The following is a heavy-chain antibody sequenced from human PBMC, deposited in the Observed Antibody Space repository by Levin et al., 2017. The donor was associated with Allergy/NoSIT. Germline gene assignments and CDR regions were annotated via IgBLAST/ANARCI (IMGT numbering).Heavy chain of an antibody. CDR1: GYTFTGFY. CDR2: IKPKNGDT. D-gene: IGHD2-21*01. Sequence: ASVKVSCKASGYTFTGFYIHWVRQAPGQGLEWMGWIKPKNGDTFYAQKFQGRVTMSSDTSISTAYMELSSLRSDDTAVYFCARAYCIASSCSAGFAYNDYWGQGTLVTVSS. J-gene: IGHJ4*02. CDR3: ARAYCIASSCSAGFAYNDY. V-gene: IGHV1-2*02.